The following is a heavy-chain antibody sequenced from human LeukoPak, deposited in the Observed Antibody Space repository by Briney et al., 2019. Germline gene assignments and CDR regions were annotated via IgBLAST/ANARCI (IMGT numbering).Heavy chain of an antibody. CDR2: ISSSGSTI. D-gene: IGHD6-13*01. CDR1: GFTFSSYE. Sequence: GGSLRLSCAASGFTFSSYEMNWVRQAPGKGLEWVSYISSSGSTIYYADSVKGRFTISRDNAKNSLYLQMNSLRAEDTAVYLCVREAEQLGYYFFDYWGQGTLVTVSS. J-gene: IGHJ4*02. CDR3: VREAEQLGYYFFDY. V-gene: IGHV3-48*03.